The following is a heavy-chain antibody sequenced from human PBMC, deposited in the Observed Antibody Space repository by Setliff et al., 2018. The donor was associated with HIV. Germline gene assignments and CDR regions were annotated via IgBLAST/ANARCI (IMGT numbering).Heavy chain of an antibody. CDR1: GGSIGGYS. J-gene: IGHJ4*02. V-gene: IGHV4-4*09. Sequence: SETLSLTCSVSGGSIGGYSWGWIRQSPGKGLEWIGYIYPSTSANYNPSLKSRVRILLDTSKNQFSLRLTSVTAADTAVYFCARRPMVRGFGRYHFDYWGQGTLVT. CDR3: ARRPMVRGFGRYHFDY. D-gene: IGHD3-10*01. CDR2: IYPSTSA.